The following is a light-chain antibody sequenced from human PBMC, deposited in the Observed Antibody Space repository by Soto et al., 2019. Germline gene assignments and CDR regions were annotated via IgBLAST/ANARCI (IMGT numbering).Light chain of an antibody. J-gene: IGLJ1*01. CDR1: SSDVGGYNY. Sequence: QSVLTQPASVSGSPGQSITISCTGTSSDVGGYNYVSWYQQHPGKAPELMIYDVSNRPSGVSNRFSGSKSGNTASLTISGLQPEDEADYYCSSYTSSSLYVFGTGTKVTVL. CDR3: SSYTSSSLYV. V-gene: IGLV2-14*01. CDR2: DVS.